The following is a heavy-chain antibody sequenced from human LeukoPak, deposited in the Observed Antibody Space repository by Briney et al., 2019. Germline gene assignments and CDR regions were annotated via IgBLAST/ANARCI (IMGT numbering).Heavy chain of an antibody. CDR2: IYSGGST. V-gene: IGHV3-66*01. J-gene: IGHJ3*02. Sequence: GGSLRLSCAASGFTVSSNYMSWVRQAPGKGLEWVSVIYSGGSTYYADSVKGRFTISRDNSKSTLYLQMNSLRAEDTAVYYCARDQYYDFWSGPDAFDIWGQGTMVTVSS. CDR1: GFTVSSNY. CDR3: ARDQYYDFWSGPDAFDI. D-gene: IGHD3-3*01.